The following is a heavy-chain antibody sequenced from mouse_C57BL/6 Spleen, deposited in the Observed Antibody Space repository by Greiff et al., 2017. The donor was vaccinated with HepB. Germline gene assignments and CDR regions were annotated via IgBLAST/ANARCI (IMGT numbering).Heavy chain of an antibody. CDR1: GYTFTSYD. J-gene: IGHJ4*01. D-gene: IGHD1-1*02. V-gene: IGHV1-85*01. CDR2: IYPRDGST. CDR3: ARSPTGGFYAMDY. Sequence: QVQLKESGPELVKPGASVKLSCKASGYTFTSYDINWVKQRPGQGLEWIGWIYPRDGSTKYNEKFKGKATLTVDTSSSTAYMELHSLTSEDSAVYFCARSPTGGFYAMDYWGQGTSVTVSS.